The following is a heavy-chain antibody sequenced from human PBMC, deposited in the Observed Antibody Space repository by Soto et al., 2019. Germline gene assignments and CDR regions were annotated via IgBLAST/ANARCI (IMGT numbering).Heavy chain of an antibody. V-gene: IGHV3-64*01. Sequence: PGGSLRLSCAASGFTFSSYAMHWVRQAPGKGLEYVSAISSNGGSTYYANSVKGRFTISRDNSKNTLYLQMGSLRAEDMAVYYCARDLEYSSSGIYYYYYYMDVWGKGTTVTVSS. CDR2: ISSNGGST. CDR1: GFTFSSYA. CDR3: ARDLEYSSSGIYYYYYYMDV. J-gene: IGHJ6*03. D-gene: IGHD6-6*01.